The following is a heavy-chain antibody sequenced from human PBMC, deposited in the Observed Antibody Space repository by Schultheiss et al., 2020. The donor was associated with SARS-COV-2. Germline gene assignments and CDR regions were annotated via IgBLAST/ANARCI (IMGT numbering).Heavy chain of an antibody. V-gene: IGHV4-34*01. CDR1: GGSFSGYY. D-gene: IGHD6-19*01. Sequence: SETLSLTCAVYGGSFSGYYWSWIRQPPGKGLEWIGYIYYSGSTYYNPSLKSRVTISVDTSKNQFSLKLSSVTAADTAMYYCARAEGATYSNGWYKYNYGMDVWGQGTTVTVSS. CDR2: IYYSGST. CDR3: ARAEGATYSNGWYKYNYGMDV. J-gene: IGHJ6*02.